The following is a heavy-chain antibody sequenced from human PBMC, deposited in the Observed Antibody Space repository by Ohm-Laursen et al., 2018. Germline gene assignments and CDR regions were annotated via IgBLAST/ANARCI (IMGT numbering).Heavy chain of an antibody. CDR3: ATYCSSTSCSSGGFDY. CDR2: IYYSGST. D-gene: IGHD2-2*01. V-gene: IGHV4-31*01. J-gene: IGHJ4*02. CDR1: GGSISSGAYC. Sequence: SETLSLTCTVSGGSISSGAYCWSWIRQHPGKGLEWIGYIYYSGSTYYNPSLKSLVTISLDTSKNQFSLKLSSVTAADTAVYYCATYCSSTSCSSGGFDYWGQGTLVTVSS.